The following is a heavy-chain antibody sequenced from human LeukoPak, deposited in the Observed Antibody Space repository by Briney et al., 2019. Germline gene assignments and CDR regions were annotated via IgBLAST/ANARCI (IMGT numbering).Heavy chain of an antibody. CDR1: GFTFSSYW. D-gene: IGHD4-17*01. J-gene: IGHJ4*02. CDR2: IKQDGSEK. CDR3: ARGPDYGDLEYYLDY. V-gene: IGHV3-7*03. Sequence: GGSLRLSCAASGFTFSSYWMSWVRQAPGKGLEWVANIKQDGSEKYYVDSVKGRFTISRDNAKNSLYLQMNSLRAEDTAVYYCARGPDYGDLEYYLDYWGQGTLVTVSS.